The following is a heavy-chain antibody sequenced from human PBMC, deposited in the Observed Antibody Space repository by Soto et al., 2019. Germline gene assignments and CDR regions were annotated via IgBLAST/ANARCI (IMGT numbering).Heavy chain of an antibody. J-gene: IGHJ6*02. V-gene: IGHV4-39*01. CDR3: ARLDSGSYYYYGMDV. D-gene: IGHD1-26*01. CDR1: GGSISSSSYY. CDR2: IYYSGST. Sequence: SETLSLTCTVSGGSISSSSYYWGWIRQPPGKGLEWIGSIYYSGSTYYNPSLKSRVTISVDTSKNQFSLKLSSVTAADKAVYYCARLDSGSYYYYGMDVWGQGTTVTVSS.